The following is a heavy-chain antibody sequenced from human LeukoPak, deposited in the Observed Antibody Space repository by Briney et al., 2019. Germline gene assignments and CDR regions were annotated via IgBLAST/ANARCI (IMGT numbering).Heavy chain of an antibody. J-gene: IGHJ4*02. CDR2: IIPIFGTA. V-gene: IGHV1-69*01. CDR1: RGTFSSYA. CDR3: ARGDAGATSPFDY. D-gene: IGHD1-26*01. Sequence: SVKVSCKASRGTFSSYAISWVRQAPGQGLEWMGGIIPIFGTANYAQKFQGRVTITADESTSTAYMELSSLRSEDTAVYYCARGDAGATSPFDYWGQGTLVTVSS.